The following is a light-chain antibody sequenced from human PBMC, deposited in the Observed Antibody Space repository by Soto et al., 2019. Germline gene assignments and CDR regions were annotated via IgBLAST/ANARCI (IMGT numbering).Light chain of an antibody. J-gene: IGLJ2*01. Sequence: QSALTQPASVSGSPGQSITISCTGTSSDIGGYSYVSWYQQHPGKAPKLMIYEVTNRPSGVSNRFSGSKSGNTVSLTISSLQAEDEADYYCTSYTTSHVVFGGGTKLTVL. V-gene: IGLV2-14*01. CDR2: EVT. CDR3: TSYTTSHVV. CDR1: SSDIGGYSY.